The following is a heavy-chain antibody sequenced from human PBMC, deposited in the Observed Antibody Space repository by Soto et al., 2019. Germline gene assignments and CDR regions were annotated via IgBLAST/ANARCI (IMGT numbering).Heavy chain of an antibody. D-gene: IGHD6-13*01. CDR2: ISSSSSTI. CDR1: GFTFSSYS. Sequence: EVQLVESGGGLVQPGGSLRLSCAASGFTFSSYSMNWVRQAPGKGLEWVSYISSSSSTIYYADSVKGRFTISRDNAKNSLYLQMYSLRAEDTAVYYCARDLGSSWYPEYFQHWGQGTLVTVSS. CDR3: ARDLGSSWYPEYFQH. V-gene: IGHV3-48*01. J-gene: IGHJ1*01.